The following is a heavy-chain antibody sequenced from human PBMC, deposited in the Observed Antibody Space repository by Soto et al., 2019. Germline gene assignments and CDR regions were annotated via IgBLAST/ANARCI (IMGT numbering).Heavy chain of an antibody. CDR3: ARDQAMAQFDY. CDR2: INAYNGNT. Sequence: QVQLVQSGAEVKKPGASVKVSCKASGYTFTSYGISWVRQAPGQGLEWMGWINAYNGNTKYAQKLQXXVTMTKDTSTSTAYMELRSLRSDDTAVYYCARDQAMAQFDYWGQGTLVTVSS. V-gene: IGHV1-18*01. CDR1: GYTFTSYG. J-gene: IGHJ4*02. D-gene: IGHD5-18*01.